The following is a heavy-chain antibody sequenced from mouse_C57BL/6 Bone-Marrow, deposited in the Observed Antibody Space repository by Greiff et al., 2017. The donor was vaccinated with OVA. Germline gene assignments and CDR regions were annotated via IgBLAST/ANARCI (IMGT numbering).Heavy chain of an antibody. D-gene: IGHD2-1*01. Sequence: QVQLQQPGAELVKPGASVKLSCKASGYTFTSYWMHWVKQRPGQGLEWIGMIHPNSGSTNYNEKFKSKATLTVDKSSSTAYMQLSSLTSEDAAVYYCARSISSIYYGLDDWGQGTTLTVSS. CDR1: GYTFTSYW. V-gene: IGHV1-64*01. J-gene: IGHJ2*01. CDR3: ARSISSIYYGLDD. CDR2: IHPNSGST.